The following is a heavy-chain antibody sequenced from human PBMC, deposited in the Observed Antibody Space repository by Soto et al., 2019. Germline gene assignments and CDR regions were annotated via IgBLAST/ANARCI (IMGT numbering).Heavy chain of an antibody. CDR1: GFTFISYA. J-gene: IGHJ6*02. Sequence: GGSLRLSCAASGFTFISYAMSWVRQAPGKGLEWVSVIRSSGDRTYYADSVKGRFTISRDNSKNTLYMQMNSLRAEDTAVYYCAKQQGPGTPYYYAMDVWGQGTTVTVSS. V-gene: IGHV3-23*01. D-gene: IGHD1-1*01. CDR2: IRSSGDRT. CDR3: AKQQGPGTPYYYAMDV.